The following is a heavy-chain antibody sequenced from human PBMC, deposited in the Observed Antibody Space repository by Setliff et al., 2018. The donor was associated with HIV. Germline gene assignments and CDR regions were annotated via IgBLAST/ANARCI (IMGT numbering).Heavy chain of an antibody. CDR1: GYSFINYG. J-gene: IGHJ6*02. CDR2: ISAYNGNT. D-gene: IGHD3-16*01. Sequence: ASVKVSCKASGYSFINYGISWVRQAPGQGLEWMGWISAYNGNTNYAQKLQGRVTMTTDTSTSTAYMELRSLRSNDTAVYYCARSFRRMDVWGQGTTVTVSS. V-gene: IGHV1-18*01. CDR3: ARSFRRMDV.